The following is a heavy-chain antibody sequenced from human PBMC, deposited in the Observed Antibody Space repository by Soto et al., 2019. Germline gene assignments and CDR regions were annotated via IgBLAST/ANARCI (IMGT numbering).Heavy chain of an antibody. J-gene: IGHJ4*02. D-gene: IGHD6-19*01. Sequence: SETLSLTCAFYDWSFSDHYWSLIRQPPGKGLEWIGEINHSGSTNYNPSLRSRVTISVDTSKNQFSLKVSSVTAADTALYYCARTLSSGWSNTYFDFWGQGTLVTVSS. V-gene: IGHV4-34*01. CDR1: DWSFSDHY. CDR3: ARTLSSGWSNTYFDF. CDR2: INHSGST.